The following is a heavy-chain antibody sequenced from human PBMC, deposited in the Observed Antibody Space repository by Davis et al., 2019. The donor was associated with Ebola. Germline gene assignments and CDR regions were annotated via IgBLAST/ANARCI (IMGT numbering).Heavy chain of an antibody. CDR1: GFTFSSYA. D-gene: IGHD1-14*01. V-gene: IGHV3-30*04. J-gene: IGHJ2*01. CDR2: ISYDGSNK. Sequence: GGSLRLSCAASGFTFSSYAMHRVRQAPGKGLEWVAVISYDGSNKYYADSVKGRFTISRDNSKNTLYLQMSSLRAEDTAVYYCARDLPGGDWYFDLWGRGTLVTVSS. CDR3: ARDLPGGDWYFDL.